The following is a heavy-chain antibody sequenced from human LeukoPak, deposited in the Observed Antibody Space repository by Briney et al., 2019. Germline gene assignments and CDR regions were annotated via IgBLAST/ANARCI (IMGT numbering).Heavy chain of an antibody. CDR1: GGSISSYY. CDR3: ARTYYYGSGSYYLDY. D-gene: IGHD3-10*01. J-gene: IGHJ4*02. V-gene: IGHV4-59*01. Sequence: SETLSLTCTVSGGSISSYYRSWIRQPPGKGLEWIGYIYYSGSTNYNPSLKSRVTISVDTSKNQFSLKLSSVTAADTAVYYCARTYYYGSGSYYLDYWGQGTLVTVSS. CDR2: IYYSGST.